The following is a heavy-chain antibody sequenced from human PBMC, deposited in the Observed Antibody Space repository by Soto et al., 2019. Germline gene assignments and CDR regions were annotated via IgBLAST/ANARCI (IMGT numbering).Heavy chain of an antibody. D-gene: IGHD6-13*01. V-gene: IGHV1-46*01. J-gene: IGHJ4*02. CDR1: GGTFSSYA. CDR2: INPSGGST. CDR3: ARDRTAGIAAAGTLDY. Sequence: EASVKVSCKASGGTFSSYAISWVRQAPGQGLEWMGIINPSGGSTSYAQKFQGRVTMTRDTSTSTVYMELSSLRSEDTAVYYCARDRTAGIAAAGTLDYWGQGTLVTVSS.